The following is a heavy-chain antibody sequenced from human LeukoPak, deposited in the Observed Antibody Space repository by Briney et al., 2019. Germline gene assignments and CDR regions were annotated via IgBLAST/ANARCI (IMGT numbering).Heavy chain of an antibody. D-gene: IGHD3-10*01. Sequence: SETLSLTCTVSGGSIRSYYWSWIRQPPGKGLEWMGYIYYSGSTNYNPSLKSRVNISVDTSKNQLSLKLSSATAADTAVYYCARGGFFLDYWCQGTLVTVSS. V-gene: IGHV4-59*01. CDR2: IYYSGST. CDR3: ARGGFFLDY. CDR1: GGSIRSYY. J-gene: IGHJ4*02.